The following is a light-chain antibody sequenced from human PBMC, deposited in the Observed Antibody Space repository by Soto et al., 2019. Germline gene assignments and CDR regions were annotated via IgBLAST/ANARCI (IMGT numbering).Light chain of an antibody. CDR3: QKHNSASFT. Sequence: DIQMTQSPSSLSASVGDRVTITCRASQGISNYLAWYQQKPGKVPKLLIYAASTLQSGVPSRFSGSGSGTDFTLTISSLKPEDVATYYCQKHNSASFTFGPGTKVDIK. CDR1: QGISNY. J-gene: IGKJ3*01. V-gene: IGKV1-27*01. CDR2: AAS.